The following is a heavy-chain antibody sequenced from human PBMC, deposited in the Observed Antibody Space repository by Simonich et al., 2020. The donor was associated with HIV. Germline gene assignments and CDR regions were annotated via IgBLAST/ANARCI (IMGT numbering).Heavy chain of an antibody. D-gene: IGHD2-21*02. CDR1: GGSFSGYY. CDR2: IIHSGST. V-gene: IGHV4-34*12. J-gene: IGHJ4*02. CDR3: ATAYCGGDCSGWTDY. Sequence: QVQLQQWGAGLLKPSETLSLTCAVYGGSFSGYYWSWIRQPPGKGLEWIGEIIHSGSTNYTPALKSRVTISVDTSKNQFALKLSSVTAADTAVYYCATAYCGGDCSGWTDYWGQGTLVTVSS.